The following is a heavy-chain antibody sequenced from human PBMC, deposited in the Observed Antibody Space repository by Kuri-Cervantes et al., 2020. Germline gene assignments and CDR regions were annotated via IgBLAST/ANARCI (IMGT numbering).Heavy chain of an antibody. CDR3: AIHDYGRGGGFGL. CDR1: GDSIGSSY. V-gene: IGHV4-4*09. J-gene: IGHJ2*01. Sequence: ESLKISCTVSGDSIGSSYWTWIRQSPGKGLEWIGYIYTTGNTNYNPSLRSRVTISGDTSKNQFSLKLTSVMAADTAVYYCAIHDYGRGGGFGLWGRGILVTVSS. CDR2: IYTTGNT. D-gene: IGHD4-17*01.